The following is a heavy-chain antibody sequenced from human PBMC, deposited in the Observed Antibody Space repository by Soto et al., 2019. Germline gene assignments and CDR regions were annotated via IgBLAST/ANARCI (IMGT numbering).Heavy chain of an antibody. CDR3: AKHPIFGVVTHYFAH. CDR1: GFAFSAYA. Sequence: DVQLLESGGSLVQPGGSLRLSCSASGFAFSAYAMSWVRQAPQKGLEWVSGIGGGGHDTRYGDSVKGRFTISRDNSRNTLYLEMNRLTAEDTAVYSCAKHPIFGVVTHYFAHWGRGILVTVSS. CDR2: IGGGGHDT. V-gene: IGHV3-23*01. D-gene: IGHD3-3*01. J-gene: IGHJ4*02.